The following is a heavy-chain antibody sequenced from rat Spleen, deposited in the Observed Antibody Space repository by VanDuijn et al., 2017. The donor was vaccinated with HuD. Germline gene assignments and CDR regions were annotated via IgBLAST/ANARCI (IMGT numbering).Heavy chain of an antibody. CDR1: GFTFSDYN. J-gene: IGHJ2*01. CDR2: ISYDGRST. V-gene: IGHV5-7*01. CDR3: TSSLITTVPFDY. D-gene: IGHD1-1*01. Sequence: EVQLVESGGGLVQPGRSLKLSCAASGFTFSDYNMAWVRQAPKKGLEWVATISYDGRSTFYRDSVKGRFTISRDNAKSTLYLQMDSLRSEDTATYYFTSSLITTVPFDYWGQGVMVTVSS.